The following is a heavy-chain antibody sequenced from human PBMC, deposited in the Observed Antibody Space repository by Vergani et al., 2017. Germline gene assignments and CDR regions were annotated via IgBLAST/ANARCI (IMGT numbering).Heavy chain of an antibody. D-gene: IGHD6-19*01. Sequence: VQLVESGGGVVQPGRSLRLSCAASGFTFSSYSMNWVRQAPGKGLEWVSSISSSSSYIYYADSVKGRFTISRDNAKNSLYLQMNSLRAEDTAVYYCARVRGSSGTGGYWGQGTLVTVSS. J-gene: IGHJ4*02. CDR2: ISSSSSYI. CDR3: ARVRGSSGTGGY. CDR1: GFTFSSYS. V-gene: IGHV3-21*01.